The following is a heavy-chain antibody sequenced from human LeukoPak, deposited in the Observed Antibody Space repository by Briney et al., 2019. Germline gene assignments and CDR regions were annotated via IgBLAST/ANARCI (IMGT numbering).Heavy chain of an antibody. CDR2: ISFSGEST. J-gene: IGHJ3*01. CDR1: GFTFSNSA. V-gene: IGHV3-23*01. CDR3: AKDKQMAN. D-gene: IGHD1/OR15-1a*01. Sequence: GGSLRLSCAGSGFTFSNSAMTWLRQAPGKGLEWVSLISFSGESTFYAESVKGRFTIARDNSKDSLYLQMNSLRAEDTAIYYCAKDKQMANWGLGTMVTVSS.